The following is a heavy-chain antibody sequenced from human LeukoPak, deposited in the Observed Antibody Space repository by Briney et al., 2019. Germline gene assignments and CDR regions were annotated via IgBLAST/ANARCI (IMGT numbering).Heavy chain of an antibody. Sequence: GGSLRLSCAASGFTFSDHYMDWVRQAPGKELQWVGRIRNKANSYTTEYAASVKGRFTISRDDSKNSLYLQMNSLKTEDTAVYYCARAYSSASGFDYWGQGTRVTVSS. CDR2: IRNKANSYTT. CDR3: ARAYSSASGFDY. D-gene: IGHD6-25*01. V-gene: IGHV3-72*01. J-gene: IGHJ4*02. CDR1: GFTFSDHY.